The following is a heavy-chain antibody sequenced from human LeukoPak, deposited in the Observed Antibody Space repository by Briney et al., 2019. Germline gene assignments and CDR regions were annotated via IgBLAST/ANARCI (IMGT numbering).Heavy chain of an antibody. CDR2: IREDGSQK. V-gene: IGHV3-7*05. CDR3: ARALKTAFAS. J-gene: IGHJ3*01. D-gene: IGHD3-3*02. CDR1: GFSFSSYW. Sequence: GGSLRLSCAASGFSFSSYWMNWVREPPGKGLEWVANIREDGSQKYYVDSVRGRFTISRDNAKTSLYLQMNSLRVEDAAVYYCARALKTAFASWGQGTMVTVSS.